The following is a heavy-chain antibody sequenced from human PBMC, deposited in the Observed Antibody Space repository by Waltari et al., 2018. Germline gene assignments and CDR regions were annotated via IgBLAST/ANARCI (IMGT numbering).Heavy chain of an antibody. J-gene: IGHJ4*02. CDR3: ARDRGDSSGWLDY. CDR1: GFPFSSFG. Sequence: QVQLVESGGGVVQPGRSRRRSCAASGFPFSSFGINWARQAPGKGLDWVAVIWYDGSNKYYADSVRGRFTISRDNSENTVYLQMDSLRVEDTAVYYCARDRGDSSGWLDYWGQGTLVTVSS. D-gene: IGHD6-19*01. V-gene: IGHV3-33*01. CDR2: IWYDGSNK.